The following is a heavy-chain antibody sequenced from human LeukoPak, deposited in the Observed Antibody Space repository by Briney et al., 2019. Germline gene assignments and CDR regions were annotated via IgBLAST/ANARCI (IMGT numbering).Heavy chain of an antibody. CDR1: GFTFNDYG. CDR3: AKGLHGAIGAFDI. V-gene: IGHV3-9*01. CDR2: ISWNSVSI. D-gene: IGHD3-16*02. J-gene: IGHJ3*02. Sequence: GRSLRLSCAASGFTFNDYGMRWVRQAPGKGLEWVSGISWNSVSIGYADSVKGRFTISRDNAKKSLYLQMNSLRADDTALYYCAKGLHGAIGAFDIWGQGTMVTVSS.